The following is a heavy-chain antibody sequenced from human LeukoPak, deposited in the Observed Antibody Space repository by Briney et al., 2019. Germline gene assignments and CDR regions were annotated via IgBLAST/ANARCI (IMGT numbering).Heavy chain of an antibody. CDR1: GGTFSSYA. Sequence: SVKVSCKASGGTFSSYAISWVRQAPGQGVEWMGRIIPILGIANYAQKFQGRVTITADKSASTAYMELSSLRSEDTAVYYCARDRGTATSSDYWGQGTLVTVSS. D-gene: IGHD3-10*01. V-gene: IGHV1-69*04. CDR2: IIPILGIA. CDR3: ARDRGTATSSDY. J-gene: IGHJ4*02.